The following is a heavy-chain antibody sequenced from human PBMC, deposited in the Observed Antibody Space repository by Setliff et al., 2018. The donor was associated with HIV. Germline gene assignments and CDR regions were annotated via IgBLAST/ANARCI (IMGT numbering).Heavy chain of an antibody. J-gene: IGHJ5*02. V-gene: IGHV4-34*01. CDR2: INHAGRT. CDR1: GGSLSDDY. Sequence: SETLSLTCAVYGGSLSDDYWSWIRQPPGRGMEWIGEINHAGRTNYNPSLKSRVIMAVDASKSQISLNLTSVTAADTAVYSCARCSGRFGAVTWFDPWGHGMLVTVSS. D-gene: IGHD3-10*02. CDR3: ARCSGRFGAVTWFDP.